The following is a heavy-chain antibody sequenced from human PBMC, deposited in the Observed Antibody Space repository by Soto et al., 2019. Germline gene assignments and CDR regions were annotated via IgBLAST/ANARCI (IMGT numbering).Heavy chain of an antibody. CDR1: GFTFSSYG. CDR2: IWYDGSNK. J-gene: IGHJ4*02. D-gene: IGHD3-10*01. Sequence: GGTLSLSCAASGFTFSSYGMHWVRQAPGKGLEWVAVIWYDGSNKYYADSVKGRFTISRDNSKNTLYLQMNSLRAEDTAVYYCARLGSLLQPIDYWGQGTPVTVSS. V-gene: IGHV3-33*01. CDR3: ARLGSLLQPIDY.